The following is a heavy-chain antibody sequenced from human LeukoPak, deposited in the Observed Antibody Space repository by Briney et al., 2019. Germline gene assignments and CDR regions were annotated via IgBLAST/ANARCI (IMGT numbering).Heavy chain of an antibody. CDR3: ANLKGIAVAGTFGY. CDR1: GFTFSSYA. J-gene: IGHJ4*02. V-gene: IGHV3-23*01. CDR2: ISGSGGST. Sequence: GGSLRLSCAASGFTFSSYAMSWVRQAPGKGLEWVSAISGSGGSTYYADSVKGRFTISRDNSENTLYLQMNSLRAEDTAVYYCANLKGIAVAGTFGYWGQGTLVTVSS. D-gene: IGHD6-19*01.